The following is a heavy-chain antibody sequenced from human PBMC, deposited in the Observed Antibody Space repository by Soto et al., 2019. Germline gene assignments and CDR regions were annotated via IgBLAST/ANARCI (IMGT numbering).Heavy chain of an antibody. J-gene: IGHJ4*02. Sequence: EVQLLESGGGLVQPGGSLRLSCTASGFTFSTYGMSWVRQAPGKGLEWVSSLSGDGTTTYYIDSVKGRFTISRDNSRNTLSLQMNSLRTEDTAVYYCAQDITFDSSAYNYWCQGILVTVSS. CDR2: LSGDGTTT. CDR1: GFTFSTYG. D-gene: IGHD3-22*01. V-gene: IGHV3-23*01. CDR3: AQDITFDSSAYNY.